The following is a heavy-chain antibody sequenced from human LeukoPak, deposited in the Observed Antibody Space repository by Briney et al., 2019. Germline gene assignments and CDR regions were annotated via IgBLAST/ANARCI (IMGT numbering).Heavy chain of an antibody. CDR3: ASWFGENDALDI. CDR1: GYNLTGYY. J-gene: IGHJ3*02. D-gene: IGHD3-10*01. CDR2: INPNSGGT. V-gene: IGHV1-2*06. Sequence: ASVKVSCKASGYNLTGYYMHWVRQAPGQGLEWMGRINPNSGGTKYAQKFRGRVTMTRDTSTSTVYMELKRLRSEDTAVYYCASWFGENDALDIWGQGTMVTVSS.